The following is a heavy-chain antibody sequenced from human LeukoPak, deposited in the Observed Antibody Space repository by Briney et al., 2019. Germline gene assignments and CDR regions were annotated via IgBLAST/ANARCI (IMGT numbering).Heavy chain of an antibody. CDR1: GFSFSSYA. CDR2: ISGSGGTT. CDR3: AKVGATLYYFDY. D-gene: IGHD1-26*01. Sequence: GGSPRLSCAASGFSFSSYAMSWVRQAPGKGLEWVSAISGSGGTTYYADSVKGRFTISRDNSKNTLYLQMNSLRVEDTAVYYCAKVGATLYYFDYWGKGSLVTVSS. J-gene: IGHJ4*02. V-gene: IGHV3-23*01.